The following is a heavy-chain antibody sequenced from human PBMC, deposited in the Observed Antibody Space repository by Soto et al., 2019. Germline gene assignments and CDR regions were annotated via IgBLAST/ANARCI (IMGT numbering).Heavy chain of an antibody. V-gene: IGHV3-9*01. CDR2: ISWNSGSI. CDR3: AKDTASWNAFDI. Sequence: GGSLRLSCAASGFTFDDYAMHWVRQAPGKGLEWVSGISWNSGSIGYADSVKGRFTISRGNAKNSLYLQMNSLRAEDTALYYCAKDTASWNAFDIWGQGTMVTVSS. CDR1: GFTFDDYA. D-gene: IGHD5-12*01. J-gene: IGHJ3*02.